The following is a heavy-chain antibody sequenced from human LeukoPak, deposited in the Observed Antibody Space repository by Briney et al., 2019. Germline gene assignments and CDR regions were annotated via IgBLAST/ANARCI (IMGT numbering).Heavy chain of an antibody. Sequence: ASVKVSCKASGGTFSSYAISWVRQAPGQGLEWMGGIIPIFGTANYAQTFQGRVTITTDESTSTAYMELSSLRSEDTAVYYCASEGRSLQNWFDPWGQGTLVTVSS. V-gene: IGHV1-69*05. CDR3: ASEGRSLQNWFDP. CDR2: IIPIFGTA. J-gene: IGHJ5*02. CDR1: GGTFSSYA. D-gene: IGHD2-15*01.